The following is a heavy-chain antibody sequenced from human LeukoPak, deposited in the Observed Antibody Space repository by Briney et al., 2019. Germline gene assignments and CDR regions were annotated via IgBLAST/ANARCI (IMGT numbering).Heavy chain of an antibody. J-gene: IGHJ4*02. CDR2: IYTSGRT. Sequence: SETLSLTCTVSGGSVSSGTYYWNWIRQPAEKGLEWIGRIYTSGRTNYNPSLKSRVTMSVDTSKNQFSLKLSSVTAADTAVYYCARAWGSGFDYWGQGTLVTVSS. CDR3: ARAWGSGFDY. D-gene: IGHD3-16*01. V-gene: IGHV4-61*02. CDR1: GGSVSSGTYY.